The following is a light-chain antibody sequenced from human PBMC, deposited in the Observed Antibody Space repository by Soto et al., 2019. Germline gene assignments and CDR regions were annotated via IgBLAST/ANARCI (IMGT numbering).Light chain of an antibody. Sequence: QSVLTQPPSASGSPGQSVTISCTGTSSGVGGYNFVSWYQQHPGKAPKLMIYGVSERPSGVSDRFSGSKSGTTASLTVSGLQAEDEADYYCSSYAGSNILVFGTGTKVTVL. CDR2: GVS. CDR1: SSGVGGYNF. V-gene: IGLV2-8*01. CDR3: SSYAGSNILV. J-gene: IGLJ1*01.